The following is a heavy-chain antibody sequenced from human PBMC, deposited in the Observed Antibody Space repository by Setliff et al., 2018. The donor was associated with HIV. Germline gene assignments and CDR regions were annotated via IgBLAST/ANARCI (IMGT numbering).Heavy chain of an antibody. J-gene: IGHJ3*02. V-gene: IGHV1-46*01. CDR2: IDPNGGAT. CDR1: GYTFTSYF. Sequence: AASVKVSCKAFGYTFTSYFLHWVRQAPGQGLEWLGIIDPNGGATNNAQKLQGRLTVTTDTSTGTLYMELSNLRSDDSAVYYYARAGGGATDQAFDIWGQGTMVTVSS. D-gene: IGHD2-2*01. CDR3: ARAGGGATDQAFDI.